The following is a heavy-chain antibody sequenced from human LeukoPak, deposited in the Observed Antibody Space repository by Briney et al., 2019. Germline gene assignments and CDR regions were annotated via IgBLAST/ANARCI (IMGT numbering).Heavy chain of an antibody. J-gene: IGHJ4*02. CDR3: ARYYCDSSGYPEGFDY. V-gene: IGHV1-8*01. CDR2: MNPNSGNT. CDR1: GDTLTSYD. Sequence: ASVKVSCKASGDTLTSYDINWVRQATGQGLEWMGWMNPNSGNTGYAQKFQGRVTMTRNTSISTAYMELRSLRSEDTAVYYFARYYCDSSGYPEGFDYWGQGTLVTVSS. D-gene: IGHD3-22*01.